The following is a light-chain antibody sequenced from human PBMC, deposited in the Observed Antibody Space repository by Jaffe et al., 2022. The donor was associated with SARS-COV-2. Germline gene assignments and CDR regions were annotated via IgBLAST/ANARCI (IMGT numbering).Light chain of an antibody. V-gene: IGLV1-44*01. Sequence: QSVLTQPPSASGTPGQRVTISCSGSSSNIGSNAVNWYQHLPGTAPKLLIYSNNQRPSGVPDRFSASKSGTSASLAISGLQSEDEADYYCAEWDDSLNGVVFGGGTKLTVL. J-gene: IGLJ2*01. CDR2: SNN. CDR1: SSNIGSNA. CDR3: AEWDDSLNGVV.